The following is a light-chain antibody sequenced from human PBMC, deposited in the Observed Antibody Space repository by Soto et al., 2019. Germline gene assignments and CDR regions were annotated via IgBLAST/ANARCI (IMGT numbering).Light chain of an antibody. J-gene: IGKJ2*01. CDR2: GAF. CDR3: QQSYSNPPT. CDR1: QSISNS. V-gene: IGKV1-39*01. Sequence: DIQMTQSPSSLSASVGDRVTITCRASQSISNSLNWFQQKPGEAPKLLIYGAFSLQSGVPSRVSGSGSGTDFTLTISSLQPEDFAVYYCQQSYSNPPTFGQGTVLEIK.